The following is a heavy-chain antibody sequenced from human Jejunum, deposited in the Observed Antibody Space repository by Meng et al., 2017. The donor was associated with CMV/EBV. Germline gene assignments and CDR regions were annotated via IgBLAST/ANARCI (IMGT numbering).Heavy chain of an antibody. CDR1: GGSSSAYT. J-gene: IGHJ4*02. V-gene: IGHV4-34*01. D-gene: IGHD5-12*01. CDR3: ATADEYAIKY. CDR2: IDHLRRT. Sequence: VQLQEWGAGLLKPSETLSLTCALSGGSSSAYTWSWIRQAPGKGLEWIAEIDHLRRTNFNPSLKSRVSISRDTSRDQFSLRLNSVTAADTAVYYCATADEYAIKYWGQGTLVTVSS.